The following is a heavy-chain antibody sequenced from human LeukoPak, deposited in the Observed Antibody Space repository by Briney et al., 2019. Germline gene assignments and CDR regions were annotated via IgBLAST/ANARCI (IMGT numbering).Heavy chain of an antibody. CDR1: GGSISSYY. V-gene: IGHV4-59*01. CDR3: AREQWLGQNYYYGMDV. D-gene: IGHD6-19*01. J-gene: IGHJ6*02. CDR2: IYYSGST. Sequence: PETLSLTCTVSGGSISSYYWSWIRQPPGKGLEWIGYIYYSGSTNYNPSLKSRVTISVDTSKNQFSLKLSSVTAADTAVYYCAREQWLGQNYYYGMDVWGQGTTVTVSS.